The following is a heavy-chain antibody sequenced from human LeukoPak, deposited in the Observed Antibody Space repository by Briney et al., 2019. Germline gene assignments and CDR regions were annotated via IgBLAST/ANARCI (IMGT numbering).Heavy chain of an antibody. J-gene: IGHJ6*03. V-gene: IGHV1-2*02. D-gene: IGHD3-22*01. Sequence: ASVKVSCKASGYTFTGYYMHWVRQAPGQGLEWMGWINPNSGGTNYAQKFQGRVTMTRDTSISTAYMELSRLRSDDTAVYYCARAVYGSNANYMDVWGKGTTVTVSS. CDR2: INPNSGGT. CDR3: ARAVYGSNANYMDV. CDR1: GYTFTGYY.